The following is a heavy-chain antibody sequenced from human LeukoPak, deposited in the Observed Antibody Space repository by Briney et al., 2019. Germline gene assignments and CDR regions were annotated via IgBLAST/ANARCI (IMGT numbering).Heavy chain of an antibody. J-gene: IGHJ6*03. CDR3: AGVVPAADYYYYMDV. CDR1: GFTFSSYS. D-gene: IGHD2-2*01. Sequence: GGSLRLSCAASGFTFSSYSMNWVRQAPGKGLEWVSSISSSSYIYYADSVKGRFTISRDNAKNSLYLQMNSLRAEDTAVYYCAGVVPAADYYYYMDVRGKGTTVTVSS. CDR2: ISSSSYI. V-gene: IGHV3-21*01.